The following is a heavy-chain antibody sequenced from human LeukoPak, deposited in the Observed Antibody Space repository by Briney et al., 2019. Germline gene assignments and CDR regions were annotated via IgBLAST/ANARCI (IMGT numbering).Heavy chain of an antibody. CDR2: INPNSGGT. CDR3: GRDSWLNVAVAGDYYYYGMDV. Sequence: ASVKVSCKASGYTFTGYYMHWVRQAPGQGLEWRGWINPNSGGTNYAQKFQGRVTMTRDTSISTAYMELSRLRSDDTAVYYCGRDSWLNVAVAGDYYYYGMDVWGQGTTVTVSS. D-gene: IGHD6-19*01. V-gene: IGHV1-2*02. J-gene: IGHJ6*02. CDR1: GYTFTGYY.